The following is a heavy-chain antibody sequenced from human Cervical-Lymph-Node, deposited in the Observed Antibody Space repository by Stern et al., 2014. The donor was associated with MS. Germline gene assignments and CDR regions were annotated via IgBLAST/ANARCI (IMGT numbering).Heavy chain of an antibody. CDR1: GASVSRNY. V-gene: IGHV4-59*02. CDR2: IYHSGTT. J-gene: IGHJ4*02. D-gene: IGHD1-26*01. Sequence: QVQLQESGPGLVRPSETLSLACTVSGASVSRNYWSWIRQPPGQGLEWIGYIYHSGTTTYNPSLKSRVIISIDKSKNQLSLNLSSVTAADTAVYYCARAPPSGSYDGSFDYWGQGTLVTVSS. CDR3: ARAPPSGSYDGSFDY.